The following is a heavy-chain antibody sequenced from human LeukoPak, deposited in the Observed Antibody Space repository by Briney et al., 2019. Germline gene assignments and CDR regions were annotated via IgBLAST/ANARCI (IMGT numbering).Heavy chain of an antibody. CDR1: GYSISSGYY. V-gene: IGHV4-38-2*02. CDR3: ARSPGVGYWFDP. J-gene: IGHJ5*02. D-gene: IGHD1-26*01. Sequence: SETLSLTCTVSGYSISSGYYWGWIRQPPGKGLEWIGSIYHSGSTYYNPSLKSRVTISVDTSKNQFSLKLSSVTAADTAVYYCARSPGVGYWFDPWGQGTLVTVSS. CDR2: IYHSGST.